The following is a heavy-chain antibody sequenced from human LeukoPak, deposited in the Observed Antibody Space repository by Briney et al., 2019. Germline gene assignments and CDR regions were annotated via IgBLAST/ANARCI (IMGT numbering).Heavy chain of an antibody. D-gene: IGHD1-26*01. CDR1: KFAFSSYA. Sequence: GGSLRLSCAASKFAFSSYAMSWVCQAPGKGLEWVSAISGGGGNTYYADSVKGRFTISRDNSKNTLYLQMNGLRAEDTAVYYCGKNRYSGSLSPFDIWGQGTMVTVSS. V-gene: IGHV3-23*01. J-gene: IGHJ3*02. CDR2: ISGGGGNT. CDR3: GKNRYSGSLSPFDI.